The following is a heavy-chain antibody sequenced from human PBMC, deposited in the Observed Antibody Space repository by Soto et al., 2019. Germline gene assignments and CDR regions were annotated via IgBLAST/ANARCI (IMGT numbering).Heavy chain of an antibody. CDR3: VRNLASGGTYYFDY. V-gene: IGHV3-72*01. CDR1: GFTFSDHY. D-gene: IGHD2-15*01. Sequence: VQLVESGGGLVEPGGSLRLSCAASGFTFSDHYMDWVHQAPGKGLEWIGRVRNKANSYTTEYAASVRGRFTVSRDDSKNSLYLQMNSLKTEDTAMYYCVRNLASGGTYYFDYWGQGTLVTVSS. CDR2: VRNKANSYTT. J-gene: IGHJ4*02.